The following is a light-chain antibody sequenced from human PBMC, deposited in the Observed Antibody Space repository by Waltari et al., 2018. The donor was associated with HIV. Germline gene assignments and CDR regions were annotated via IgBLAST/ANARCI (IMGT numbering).Light chain of an antibody. CDR3: AAWDDSLNGWV. CDR1: TSNIGSNT. Sequence: QSVLTQPPSASGTPGQRVTISCSGSTSNIGSNTVNWYQQLPGTAPKLLFYSDNQRPSWVPDRFSGSKSGTSASLAISGLQSEDEADYYCAAWDDSLNGWVFGGVTKLTVL. J-gene: IGLJ3*02. V-gene: IGLV1-44*01. CDR2: SDN.